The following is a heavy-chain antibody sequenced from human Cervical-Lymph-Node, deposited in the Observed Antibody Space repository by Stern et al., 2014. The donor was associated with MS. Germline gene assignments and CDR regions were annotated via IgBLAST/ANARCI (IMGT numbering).Heavy chain of an antibody. J-gene: IGHJ3*02. CDR1: GFTFDSYW. CDR2: LNSDGGST. CDR3: ARALRRENDAFDI. V-gene: IGHV3-74*02. Sequence: EVQLVESGGGLVQPGGSLRLSCAASGFTFDSYWMHWVRQAPGKGLVWVSRLNSDGGSTAYADSVNGRFTITRANARNAVYLQMSGLRAEDTAVYYCARALRRENDAFDIWCQGTMVTVSS.